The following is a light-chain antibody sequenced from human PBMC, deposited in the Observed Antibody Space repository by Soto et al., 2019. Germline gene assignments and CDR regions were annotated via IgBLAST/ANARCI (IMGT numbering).Light chain of an antibody. CDR3: QQYGSSPPII. J-gene: IGKJ5*01. V-gene: IGKV3-20*01. Sequence: EIVLTQSPGTLSLSPGERATLSCRASHSVSSSYLAWYQQKPGQAPRLLIYGASSRATGIPDRFSGSGYGTDFTLTISSLEPEDFAVYYCQQYGSSPPIIFGQGTRLEIK. CDR1: HSVSSSY. CDR2: GAS.